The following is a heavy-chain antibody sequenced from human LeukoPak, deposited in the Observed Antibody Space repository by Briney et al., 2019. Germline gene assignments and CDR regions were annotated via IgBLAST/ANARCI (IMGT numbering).Heavy chain of an antibody. D-gene: IGHD2-2*01. J-gene: IGHJ4*02. Sequence: PSQTLCLTCTVSGGSISSGGYYWSWIRQPPGKGLEWIGYIYYSGSTYYNPSLKSRVTISVDTSKNQFSLMLSSVTAADTAVYYCASSASCYPVDYWGQGTLVTVSS. CDR2: IYYSGST. CDR3: ASSASCYPVDY. V-gene: IGHV4-30-4*08. CDR1: GGSISSGGYY.